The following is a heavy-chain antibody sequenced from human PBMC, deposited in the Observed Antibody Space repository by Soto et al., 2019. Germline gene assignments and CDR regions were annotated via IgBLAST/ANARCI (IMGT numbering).Heavy chain of an antibody. J-gene: IGHJ3*02. V-gene: IGHV1-18*01. CDR1: GYTFTSYG. Sequence: GASVKVSCKASGYTFTSYGISWVRQAPRQGLEWMGWISAYNGNTNYAQKLQGRVTMTTDTSTSTAYMELRSLRSDDTAVYYCARDPGIVGATDAFDIWGQGTMVTVSS. CDR3: ARDPGIVGATDAFDI. CDR2: ISAYNGNT. D-gene: IGHD1-26*01.